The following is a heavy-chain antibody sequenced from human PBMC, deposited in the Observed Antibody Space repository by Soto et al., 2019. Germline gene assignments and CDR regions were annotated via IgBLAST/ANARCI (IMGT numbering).Heavy chain of an antibody. V-gene: IGHV3-13*01. CDR2: IGTAGDT. D-gene: IGHD3-10*01. Sequence: GSLRLSCAASGFTFSSYDMHWVRQATGKGLEWVSAIGTAGDTYYPGSVKGRFTISRENAKNSLYLQMNSLRAGDTAVYYCARDHMVRGTGSYYMDVWGKGTTVTVSS. CDR1: GFTFSSYD. J-gene: IGHJ6*03. CDR3: ARDHMVRGTGSYYMDV.